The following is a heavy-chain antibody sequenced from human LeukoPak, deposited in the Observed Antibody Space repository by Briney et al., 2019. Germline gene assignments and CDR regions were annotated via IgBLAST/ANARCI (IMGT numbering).Heavy chain of an antibody. D-gene: IGHD3-22*01. CDR1: GGSISSGNYY. CDR2: IYTSGSI. Sequence: PSETLSLTCTVSGGSISSGNYYCSWIRQPAGKGLEWIGHIYTSGSINYNPSRKSRFSMSVDTSKNQSSMELSSVSADDTAVYYCARGWDSYDSSGILLRDAFDIWGQGTMVTVSS. CDR3: ARGWDSYDSSGILLRDAFDI. V-gene: IGHV4-61*09. J-gene: IGHJ3*02.